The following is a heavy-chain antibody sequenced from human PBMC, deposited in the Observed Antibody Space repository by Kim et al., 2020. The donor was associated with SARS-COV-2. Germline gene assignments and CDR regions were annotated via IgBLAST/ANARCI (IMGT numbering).Heavy chain of an antibody. CDR3: AKEGGTTSFDY. D-gene: IGHD1-1*01. Sequence: TYYAASVKGQFTISRDKSKTTLYLQMNSLRAEDTAVYYCAKEGGTTSFDYWGQGTLVTVSS. CDR2: T. J-gene: IGHJ4*02. V-gene: IGHV3-23*01.